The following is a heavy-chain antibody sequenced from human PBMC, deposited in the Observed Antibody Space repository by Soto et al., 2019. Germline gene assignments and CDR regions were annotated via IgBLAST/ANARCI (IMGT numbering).Heavy chain of an antibody. J-gene: IGHJ4*02. CDR3: ARDLGYCNSTSCYEGAY. V-gene: IGHV1-69*08. CDR1: GGTFSSYT. Sequence: QVQLVQSGAEVKKPGSSVKVSCKASGGTFSSYTISWVRQAPGQGLEWMGRIIPILGIANYAQKFQGRVTITADKSTSTAYMELSSLRSEDTAVYYCARDLGYCNSTSCYEGAYWGQGTLVTVSS. D-gene: IGHD2-2*01. CDR2: IIPILGIA.